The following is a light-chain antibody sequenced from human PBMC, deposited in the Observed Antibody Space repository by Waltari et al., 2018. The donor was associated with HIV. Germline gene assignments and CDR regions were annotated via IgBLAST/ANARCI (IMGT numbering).Light chain of an antibody. CDR1: NLGDQS. CDR3: QAWDSSHVV. J-gene: IGLJ2*01. CDR2: QDS. V-gene: IGLV3-1*01. Sequence: SYELTQPPSLSVSPGQTASLTCSGDNLGDQSPCWYKQKPGQSPVLVIYQDSKRPSGIPERFSGSNAGNTATLTISGTQAMDEADYYCQAWDSSHVVFGGGTKLTVL.